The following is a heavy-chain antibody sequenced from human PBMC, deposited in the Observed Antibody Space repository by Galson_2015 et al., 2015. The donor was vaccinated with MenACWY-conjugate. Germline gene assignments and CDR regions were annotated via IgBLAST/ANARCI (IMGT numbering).Heavy chain of an antibody. CDR2: IYPGDSDT. V-gene: IGHV5-51*01. CDR1: GYSFTSYW. Sequence: QSGAEVTKPGESLRISCKGSGYSFTSYWISWVRQMPGKGLEWLGIIYPGDSDTRYSPSFQGQVTISADKSISTAYLQWSSLKASDTAMYYCARLDPYFRDTDTGVVDYWGQGTLVTVSS. D-gene: IGHD5-18*01. CDR3: ARLDPYFRDTDTGVVDY. J-gene: IGHJ4*02.